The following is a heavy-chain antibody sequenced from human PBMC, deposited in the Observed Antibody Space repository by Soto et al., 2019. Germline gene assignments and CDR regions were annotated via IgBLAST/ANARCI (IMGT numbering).Heavy chain of an antibody. CDR1: GGTFSSYT. CDR2: IIPILGIA. V-gene: IGHV1-69*02. Sequence: QVQLVQSGAEVKKPGSSVKVSCKASGGTFSSYTISWVRQAPGQGLEWMGGIIPILGIANYAQKFQGRVTITADKSTSTAYMELSSLRSEDTAVYYCARANIAASNYYYYYYMDVWGKGTTVTVSS. J-gene: IGHJ6*03. CDR3: ARANIAASNYYYYYYMDV. D-gene: IGHD6-13*01.